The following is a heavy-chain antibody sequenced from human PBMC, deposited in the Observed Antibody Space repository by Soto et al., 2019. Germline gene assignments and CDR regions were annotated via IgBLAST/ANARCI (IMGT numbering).Heavy chain of an antibody. Sequence: EVQLVESGGGLVKPGGSLRISCAASGFTLTKTWMSWVRQAPGKGLEWVGRIKSKTDGGTTDYAAPVKGRFTISRDDSKNTLYLQMNSLKTEDTAVYYCTTDRTPGYFDYWGQGTLVTVSS. CDR1: GFTLTKTW. V-gene: IGHV3-15*01. CDR3: TTDRTPGYFDY. CDR2: IKSKTDGGTT. J-gene: IGHJ4*02. D-gene: IGHD3-10*01.